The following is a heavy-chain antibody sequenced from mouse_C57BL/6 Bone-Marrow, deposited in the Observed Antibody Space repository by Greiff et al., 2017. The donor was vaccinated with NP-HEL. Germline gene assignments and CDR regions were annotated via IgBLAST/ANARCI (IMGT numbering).Heavy chain of an antibody. J-gene: IGHJ2*01. V-gene: IGHV1-55*01. CDR2: IYPGSGST. D-gene: IGHD1-1*01. CDR3: ARSYYYGSGRLDY. Sequence: VQLQQPGAELVKPGASVKMSCKASGYTFTSYWITWVKQRPGQGLEWIGDIYPGSGSTNYNDKFKSKATLTVDTSSSTAYMQLSSLTSEDSAVYYCARSYYYGSGRLDYWGQGTTLTVSS. CDR1: GYTFTSYW.